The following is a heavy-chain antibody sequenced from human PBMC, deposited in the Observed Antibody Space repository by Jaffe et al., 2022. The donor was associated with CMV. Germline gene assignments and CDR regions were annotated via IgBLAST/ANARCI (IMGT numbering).Heavy chain of an antibody. CDR3: ASLPTSSGYYYEGV. D-gene: IGHD3-22*01. Sequence: QVQLQESGPGLVKPSETLSLTCTVSGGSISSYYWSWIRQPPGKGLEWIGYIYYSGSTNYNPSLKSRVTISVDTSKNQFSLKLSSVTAADTAVYYCASLPTSSGYYYEGVWGQGTLVTVSS. CDR1: GGSISSYY. V-gene: IGHV4-59*08. J-gene: IGHJ4*02. CDR2: IYYSGST.